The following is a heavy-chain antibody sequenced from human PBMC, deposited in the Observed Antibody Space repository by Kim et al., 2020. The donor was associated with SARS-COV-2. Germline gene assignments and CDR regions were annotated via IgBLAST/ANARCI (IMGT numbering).Heavy chain of an antibody. Sequence: SGPTLVNPTQTLTLTCTFSVFSLSTSGVGVGWIRQPPGKALEWLALIYWDDDKRYSPSLKSRLTITKDTSKNQVVLTMTNMDPVDTATYYCAHFSCCSSTSCPDELGFDPWGQGTLVTVSS. J-gene: IGHJ5*02. CDR3: AHFSCCSSTSCPDELGFDP. CDR1: VFSLSTSGVG. V-gene: IGHV2-5*02. D-gene: IGHD2-2*01. CDR2: IYWDDDK.